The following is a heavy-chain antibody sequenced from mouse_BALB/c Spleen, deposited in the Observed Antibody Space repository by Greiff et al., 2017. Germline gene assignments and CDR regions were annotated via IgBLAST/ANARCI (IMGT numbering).Heavy chain of an antibody. V-gene: IGHV1-69*02. D-gene: IGHD2-4*01. Sequence: QLQQPGAELVKPGASVKLSCKASGYTFTSYWMHWVKQRPGQGLEWIGEIDPSDSYTNYNQKFKGKATLTVDKSSSTAYMQLSSLTSEDSAVYYCARPPSTMITGFAYWGQGTLVTVSA. CDR2: IDPSDSYT. J-gene: IGHJ3*01. CDR1: GYTFTSYW. CDR3: ARPPSTMITGFAY.